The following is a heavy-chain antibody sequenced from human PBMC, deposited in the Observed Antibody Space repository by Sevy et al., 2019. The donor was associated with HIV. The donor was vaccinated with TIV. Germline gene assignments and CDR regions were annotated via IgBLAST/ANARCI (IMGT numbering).Heavy chain of an antibody. J-gene: IGHJ6*02. Sequence: GGSLRLSCVASGFTFRSYWMSWVRQAPGKGLEWVANIKLDGSEKYYVDSVKGRFTISRDNAKNSLYLQMNSLRAEDTAVHYCARDCSSTSCLWGMDVWGQGTTVTVSS. D-gene: IGHD2-2*01. CDR3: ARDCSSTSCLWGMDV. CDR2: IKLDGSEK. V-gene: IGHV3-7*03. CDR1: GFTFRSYW.